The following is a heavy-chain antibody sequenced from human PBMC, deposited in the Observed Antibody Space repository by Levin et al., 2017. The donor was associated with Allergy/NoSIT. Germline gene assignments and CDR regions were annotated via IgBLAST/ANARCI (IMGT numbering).Heavy chain of an antibody. V-gene: IGHV3-13*04. CDR1: GFTFSSYD. J-gene: IGHJ3*02. CDR3: AREMVGRDAFDI. CDR2: IGTAGDT. Sequence: PGGSLRLSCAASGFTFSSYDMHWVRQATGRGLEWVSAIGTAGDTYYLGSVKGRFTISRENAKNSLYLQMNSLRAGDTAVYYCAREMVGRDAFDIWGQGTMVTVSS. D-gene: IGHD2-8*01.